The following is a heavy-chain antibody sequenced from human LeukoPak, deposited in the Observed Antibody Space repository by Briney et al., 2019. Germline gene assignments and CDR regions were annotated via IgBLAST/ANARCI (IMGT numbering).Heavy chain of an antibody. D-gene: IGHD3/OR15-3a*01. Sequence: PGGSLRLSCAASGFTFSRNWMSWVRQAPGKGLEWVSGIYSGGSTYYADSVKGRFTISRDNSKNTLYLQMNSLRAEDTAVYYCARAGLVYYFDYWGQGTLVTVSS. CDR1: GFTFSRNW. V-gene: IGHV3-53*01. CDR3: ARAGLVYYFDY. CDR2: IYSGGST. J-gene: IGHJ4*02.